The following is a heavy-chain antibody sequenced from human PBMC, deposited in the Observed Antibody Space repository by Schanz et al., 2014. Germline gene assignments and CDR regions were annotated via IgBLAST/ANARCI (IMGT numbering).Heavy chain of an antibody. CDR1: GFTFSSYA. CDR3: TTDNGHFAFDF. Sequence: EVQLLESGGGLVQPGGSLRLSCAASGFTFSSYAMSWVRQAPGKGLEWVSSINTGGDSTYYADSVKGRFTISRDSSKNTLYLQMNSLETEDTAVYYCTTDNGHFAFDFWGQGTMVTVSS. D-gene: IGHD2-8*01. J-gene: IGHJ3*01. CDR2: INTGGDST. V-gene: IGHV3-23*01.